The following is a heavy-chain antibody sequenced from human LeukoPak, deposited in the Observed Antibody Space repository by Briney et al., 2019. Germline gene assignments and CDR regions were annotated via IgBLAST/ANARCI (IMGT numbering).Heavy chain of an antibody. D-gene: IGHD3-3*01. J-gene: IGHJ3*02. CDR1: GGSISSGSYY. V-gene: IGHV4-61*02. CDR2: IYISGST. CDR3: ARHARRYDFWSGLGAFDI. Sequence: SETLSLTCTVSGGSISSGSYYWSWIRQPAGKGLEWIGRIYISGSTNYNPSLKSRVTISVDTSKNQFSLKLSSVTAADTAVYYCARHARRYDFWSGLGAFDIWGQGTMVTVSS.